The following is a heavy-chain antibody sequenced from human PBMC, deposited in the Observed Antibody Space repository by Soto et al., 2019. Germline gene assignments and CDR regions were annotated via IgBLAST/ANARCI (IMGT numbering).Heavy chain of an antibody. CDR3: GKDQWRRAFDL. Sequence: GGSLRLSCATSDFTISPYWMTWVRQTPGQGLEFVANIKEDGSVTNYVDSVKGRFTISRDNAKNSLYLQMNSLRAEDTAVYYCGKDQWRRAFDLWGRGTTVTVS. V-gene: IGHV3-7*01. CDR2: IKEDGSVT. D-gene: IGHD2-8*01. CDR1: DFTISPYW. J-gene: IGHJ3*01.